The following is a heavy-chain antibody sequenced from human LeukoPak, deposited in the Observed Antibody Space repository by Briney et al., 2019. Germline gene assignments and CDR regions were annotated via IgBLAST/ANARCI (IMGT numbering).Heavy chain of an antibody. CDR3: ARDHSIVGATRLGYYYYMDV. Sequence: SVKVSCKASGGTFSSYAISWVRQAPGQGLEWMGGIIPIFGIANYAQKFQGRVTITTDESTSTAYMELSSLRSEDTAVYYCARDHSIVGATRLGYYYYMDVWGKGTTVTVSS. CDR1: GGTFSSYA. V-gene: IGHV1-69*05. CDR2: IIPIFGIA. D-gene: IGHD1-26*01. J-gene: IGHJ6*03.